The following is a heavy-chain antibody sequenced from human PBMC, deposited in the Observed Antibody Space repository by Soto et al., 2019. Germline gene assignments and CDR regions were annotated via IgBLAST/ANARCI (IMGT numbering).Heavy chain of an antibody. D-gene: IGHD5-12*01. Sequence: SVKVSCKASGGTFSSYSISWVRQAPGQGLEWMGGIIPIFGTANYAQKFQGRVTITADESTSTAYMELSSLRSEDTAVYYCARDLYEMATGNFDYWGQGTLVTVSS. CDR2: IIPIFGTA. J-gene: IGHJ4*02. CDR3: ARDLYEMATGNFDY. V-gene: IGHV1-69*13. CDR1: GGTFSSYS.